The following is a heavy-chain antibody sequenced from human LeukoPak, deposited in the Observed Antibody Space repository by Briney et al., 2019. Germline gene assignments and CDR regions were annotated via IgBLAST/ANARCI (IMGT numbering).Heavy chain of an antibody. CDR2: INSDGSTT. J-gene: IGHJ4*02. CDR3: ASGGGYFDY. CDR1: GFSFTNYW. Sequence: GGSLRLSCAASGFSFTNYWMHWVRQAPGKGLVWVSHINSDGSTTNYAASVRGRFTISRDNAKNTLYLQMNSLRAEDTAIYYCASGGGYFDYWGQGTLVTVSS. D-gene: IGHD3-16*01. V-gene: IGHV3-74*01.